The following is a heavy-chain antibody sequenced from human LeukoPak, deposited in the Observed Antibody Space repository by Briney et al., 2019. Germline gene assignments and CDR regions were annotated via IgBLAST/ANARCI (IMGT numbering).Heavy chain of an antibody. D-gene: IGHD1-26*01. CDR1: GGSISSGGYY. CDR2: IYYSGST. CDR3: ARSVGGATSSYYGMDV. J-gene: IGHJ6*02. V-gene: IGHV4-31*03. Sequence: PSETLSLTCTVSGGSISSGGYYWSWIRQHPGKGLEWIGYIYYSGSTYYNPSLKSRVTISVDTSKNQFSLKLSSVTAADTAVYYCARSVGGATSSYYGMDVWDQGTTVTVSS.